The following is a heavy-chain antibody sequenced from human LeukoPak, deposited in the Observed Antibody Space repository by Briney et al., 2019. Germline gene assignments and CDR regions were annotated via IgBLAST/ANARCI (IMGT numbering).Heavy chain of an antibody. CDR3: ARGSRLGYCSGGSCYPVGY. Sequence: GASVKVSCKASGYTFTSYAMHWVRQAPGQRLEWMGWINAGNGNTKYSQKFQGRVTITRDTSASTAYMELSSLRSGDTAVYYCARGSRLGYCSGGSCYPVGYWGQGTLVTVSS. CDR2: INAGNGNT. J-gene: IGHJ4*02. V-gene: IGHV1-3*01. D-gene: IGHD2-15*01. CDR1: GYTFTSYA.